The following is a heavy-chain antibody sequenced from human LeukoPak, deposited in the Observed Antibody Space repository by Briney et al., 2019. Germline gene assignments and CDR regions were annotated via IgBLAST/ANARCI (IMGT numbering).Heavy chain of an antibody. V-gene: IGHV3-23*01. CDR3: ARSACSGGSCYPYYYYGMDV. J-gene: IGHJ6*02. CDR2: TSGSGGST. Sequence: GGSLRLSCAASGFTFSSYAMSWVRQAPGNGLEWVSATSGSGGSTYYADSVRGRFTISRDNSKNTMYLQMNSLRAEDTAVYYCARSACSGGSCYPYYYYGMDVWGQGTTVTVSS. D-gene: IGHD2-15*01. CDR1: GFTFSSYA.